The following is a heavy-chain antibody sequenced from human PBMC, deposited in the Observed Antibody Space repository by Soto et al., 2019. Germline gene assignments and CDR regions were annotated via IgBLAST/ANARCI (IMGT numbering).Heavy chain of an antibody. CDR2: INPYDSDT. CDR3: ARRNILTGRTPLFDY. V-gene: IGHV5-51*01. CDR1: GYRFTSYW. Sequence: PGESLKISCKGFGYRFTSYWIGWVRQMPGKGLEWMGIINPYDSDTRYSPSFQGQVTISADKSSSTAYLQWSSLKASDTAMYYCARRNILTGRTPLFDYWGQGTLVTVSS. J-gene: IGHJ4*02. D-gene: IGHD3-9*01.